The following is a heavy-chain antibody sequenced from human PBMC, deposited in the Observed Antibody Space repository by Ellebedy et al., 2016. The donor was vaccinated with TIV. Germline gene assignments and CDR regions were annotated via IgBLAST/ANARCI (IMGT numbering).Heavy chain of an antibody. CDR1: GFTFRHYW. CDR3: TRSDPGSGYNHFDD. CDR2: IKQDETER. J-gene: IGHJ4*02. Sequence: PGGSLRLSCVVSGFTFRHYWMSWVRKAPGKGREWVANIKQDETERDYVDSVRGRFTISRDNAKNSLYLQMYNLRAEDTAVYYCTRSDPGSGYNHFDDWGQGTLVTVSS. D-gene: IGHD3-22*01. V-gene: IGHV3-7*03.